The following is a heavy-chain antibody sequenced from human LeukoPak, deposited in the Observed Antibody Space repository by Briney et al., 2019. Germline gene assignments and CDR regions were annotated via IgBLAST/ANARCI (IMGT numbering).Heavy chain of an antibody. CDR2: ISGSGSTI. CDR3: ARGYYGDPSQVYYFDY. CDR1: GFTFSSYE. J-gene: IGHJ4*02. D-gene: IGHD4-17*01. V-gene: IGHV3-48*03. Sequence: GGSLRLSCAASGFTFSSYEMNWVRQAPGKGLEWVSYISGSGSTIYYADSVKGRFTISRDNAKNSLYLQMNSLRAEDTAVYYCARGYYGDPSQVYYFDYWGQGTLVTVSS.